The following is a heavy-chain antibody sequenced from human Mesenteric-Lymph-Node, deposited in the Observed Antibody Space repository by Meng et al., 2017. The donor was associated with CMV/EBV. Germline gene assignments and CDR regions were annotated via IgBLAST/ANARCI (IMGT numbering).Heavy chain of an antibody. CDR1: GESLTSYY. V-gene: IGHV4-34*01. CDR2: INNSGSS. CDR3: ALDRYQLPLRY. D-gene: IGHD2-2*01. J-gene: IGHJ4*02. Sequence: LTGSVYGESLTSYYWSWIRRPPGKGLEWIGEINNSGSSNYNPALKSRVTISLDTSKNHLSLKLTSVTAADTAVYCCALDRYQLPLRYWGQGALVTVSS.